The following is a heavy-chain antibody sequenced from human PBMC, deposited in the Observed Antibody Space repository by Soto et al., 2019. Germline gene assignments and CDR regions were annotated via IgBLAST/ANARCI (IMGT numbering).Heavy chain of an antibody. CDR1: GGSISSSNW. J-gene: IGHJ6*03. Sequence: PSETLSLTCAVSGGSISSSNWWSWVRQPPGKGLEWIGEIYHSGSTNYNPSLKSRVTISVDKSKNQFSLKLSSVTAADTAVYYCARGLSTSSYYYMDVWGKGTTVTVSS. CDR2: IYHSGST. V-gene: IGHV4-4*02. CDR3: ARGLSTSSYYYMDV. D-gene: IGHD2-2*01.